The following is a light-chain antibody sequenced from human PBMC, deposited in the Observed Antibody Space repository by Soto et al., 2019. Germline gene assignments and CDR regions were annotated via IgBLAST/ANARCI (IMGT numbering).Light chain of an antibody. CDR2: DAS. CDR3: QQCSDWPLFT. V-gene: IGKV3-15*01. Sequence: EIVMTQSPATLSVSPGETATISCRASQSVSRYLAWYQHRPGQAPRLLIYDASTRATGVPARFSGSGSVTEFTLTISGLQSEDFAVYSCQQCSDWPLFTFGQGTRLEIK. J-gene: IGKJ5*01. CDR1: QSVSRY.